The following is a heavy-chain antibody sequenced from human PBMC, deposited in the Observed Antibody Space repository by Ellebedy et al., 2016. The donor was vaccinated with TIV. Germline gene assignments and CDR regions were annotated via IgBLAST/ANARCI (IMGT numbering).Heavy chain of an antibody. J-gene: IGHJ5*01. CDR1: GYTFIDYY. CDR2: INPDSGVT. CDR3: ARVRRGGYWFDS. Sequence: ASVMVSCKASGYTFIDYYMHWVRQAPGQGLEWMGWINPDSGVTKYAQKFQGRVTMTRDKSISTAYMELSRLRSDDTAVYYCARVRRGGYWFDSWGQGTLVTVSS. D-gene: IGHD2-15*01. V-gene: IGHV1-2*02.